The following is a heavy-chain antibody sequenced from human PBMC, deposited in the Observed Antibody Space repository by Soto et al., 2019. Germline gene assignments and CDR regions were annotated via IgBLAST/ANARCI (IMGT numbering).Heavy chain of an antibody. J-gene: IGHJ4*02. Sequence: SETLSLTCAVSGYSISSGYYWGWIRQPPGKGLEWIGSMSHGGGTYYNPSLKSRVTISVDSSKNQFSVRLSSVTAADTAVYYCAREANGSASYWEYFVDYWGQGALVTVSS. D-gene: IGHD3-10*01. V-gene: IGHV4-38-2*02. CDR2: MSHGGGT. CDR1: GYSISSGYY. CDR3: AREANGSASYWEYFVDY.